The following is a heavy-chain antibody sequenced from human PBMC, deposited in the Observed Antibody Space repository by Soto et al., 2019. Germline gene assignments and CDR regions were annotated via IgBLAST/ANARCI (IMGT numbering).Heavy chain of an antibody. J-gene: IGHJ4*02. V-gene: IGHV4-34*01. CDR3: ARPKGFTY. CDR1: GGSFSGYY. Sequence: SETLSLTCAVYGGSFSGYYWSWIRPPPGKGLEWIGEINHSGSTNYNPSLKSRVTISVDTSKNQFSLKLTSVTAADTAVYYCARPKGFTYWGQGTLVTVS. CDR2: INHSGST.